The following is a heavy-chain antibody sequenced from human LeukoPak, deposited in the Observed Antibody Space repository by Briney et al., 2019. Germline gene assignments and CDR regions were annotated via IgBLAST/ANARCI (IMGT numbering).Heavy chain of an antibody. CDR3: ARFAAAAEDY. D-gene: IGHD6-13*01. V-gene: IGHV4-34*01. CDR2: INHSGST. CDR1: GGSFSGYY. Sequence: SETLSLTCAVYGGSFSGYYWSWIRQPPGKGLEWIGEINHSGSTNYNPSLKSRVTISVDTSKNQFSLKLSSVTAADTAVYYCARFAAAAEDYWGQGTLVTVSS. J-gene: IGHJ4*02.